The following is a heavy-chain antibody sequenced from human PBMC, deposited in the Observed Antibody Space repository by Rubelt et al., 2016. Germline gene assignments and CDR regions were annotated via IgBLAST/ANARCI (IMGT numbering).Heavy chain of an antibody. V-gene: IGHV3-7*03. CDR2: IKEDGTST. J-gene: IGHJ4*02. Sequence: EVQLVESGGGLVQPGGSLRLSCVASGFSFSTSWMSWVRRAPGRGLEWVANIKEDGTSTYYLDSVKGRFTVSRDNAKNSMYWQMGNLRVEDTAVYYCARDYGEWGQGILVTVSS. CDR3: ARDYGE. CDR1: GFSFSTSW. D-gene: IGHD4-17*01.